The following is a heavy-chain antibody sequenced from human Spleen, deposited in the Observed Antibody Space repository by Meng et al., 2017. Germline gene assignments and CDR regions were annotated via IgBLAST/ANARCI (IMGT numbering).Heavy chain of an antibody. J-gene: IGHJ4*02. D-gene: IGHD5-12*01. CDR2: ISYDGSNK. Sequence: GESLKISCAASGFTFSSYEMNWVRQAPGKGLEWMTVISYDGSNKYYAGSAKGRFTISRDNSKNTLYLQMNSLRVEDTAVYYCVSDRGYSGYDLRIDYWGQGTLVTVSS. CDR3: VSDRGYSGYDLRIDY. CDR1: GFTFSSYE. V-gene: IGHV3-30*04.